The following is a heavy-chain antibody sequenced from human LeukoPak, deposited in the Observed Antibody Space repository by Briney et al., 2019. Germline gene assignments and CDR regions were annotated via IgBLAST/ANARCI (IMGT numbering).Heavy chain of an antibody. CDR2: INHGGST. J-gene: IGHJ6*03. V-gene: IGHV4-34*01. CDR3: ARGGADCSSTSCLAFYYYYMDV. D-gene: IGHD2-2*01. Sequence: SETLSLTCAVYGGSFSGYYWSWIRQPPGKGLERIGEINHGGSTNYNPSLKSRVTISVDTSKNQFSLKLSSVTAADTAVYYCARGGADCSSTSCLAFYYYYMDVWGKGTTVTVSS. CDR1: GGSFSGYY.